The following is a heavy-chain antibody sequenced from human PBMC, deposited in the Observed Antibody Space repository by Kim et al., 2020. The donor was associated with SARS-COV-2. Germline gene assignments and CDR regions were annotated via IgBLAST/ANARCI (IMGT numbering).Heavy chain of an antibody. CDR3: AKTHEAYARLDTRGDWFDP. D-gene: IGHD2-2*01. CDR1: GFTFSSYA. Sequence: GGSLRLSCAASGFTFSSYAMSWVRQAPGKGLEWVSAISGSGGSTYYADSVKGRFSISRDNSKNTLYLQMNSLRAEDTAVYYCAKTHEAYARLDTRGDWFDPWGQGTLVTVSS. CDR2: ISGSGGST. V-gene: IGHV3-23*01. J-gene: IGHJ5*02.